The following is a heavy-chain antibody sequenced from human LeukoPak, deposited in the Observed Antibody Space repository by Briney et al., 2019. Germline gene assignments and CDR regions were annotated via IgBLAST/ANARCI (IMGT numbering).Heavy chain of an antibody. J-gene: IGHJ4*02. D-gene: IGHD3-10*01. CDR2: ISGSDVST. Sequence: GGTLRLSCAASGFTFSSYGMSWVRQAPGKGLEWVSAISGSDVSTYYADSMKGRFTISRDNSKNTLYLQMNSLRAEDTAVYYCAKDLAKITVVRGVKPLFDYWGQGTLVTVSS. CDR3: AKDLAKITVVRGVKPLFDY. V-gene: IGHV3-23*01. CDR1: GFTFSSYG.